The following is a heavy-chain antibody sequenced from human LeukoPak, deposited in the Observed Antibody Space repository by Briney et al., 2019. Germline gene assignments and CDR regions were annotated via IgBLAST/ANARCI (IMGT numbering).Heavy chain of an antibody. Sequence: SETLSLTCTVSGYSISGGYSWAWIRQPPGKRLECIGNTYHSGNTDYNPSLKSRVTISVDTSKNRISLRLSSVTAADTAVYYCARVYRLADPSRGYFDYWGPGTLVTVSS. CDR1: GYSISGGYS. J-gene: IGHJ4*02. CDR3: ARVYRLADPSRGYFDY. V-gene: IGHV4-38-2*02. CDR2: TYHSGNT. D-gene: IGHD3-9*01.